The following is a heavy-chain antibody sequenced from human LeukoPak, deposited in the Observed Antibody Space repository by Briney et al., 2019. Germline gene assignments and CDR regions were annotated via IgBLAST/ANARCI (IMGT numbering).Heavy chain of an antibody. J-gene: IGHJ4*02. D-gene: IGHD2-15*01. CDR1: GYSFTSYW. CDR3: ARSAPHCSGGSCYSDY. CDR2: IYPGDSDT. Sequence: GESLKIYCKGSGYSFTSYWIGWVRQMPGKGLEWMGIIYPGDSDTRYSPSFQGQVTISADKSISTAYLQWSSLKASDTAMYCCARSAPHCSGGSCYSDYWGQGTLVTVSS. V-gene: IGHV5-51*01.